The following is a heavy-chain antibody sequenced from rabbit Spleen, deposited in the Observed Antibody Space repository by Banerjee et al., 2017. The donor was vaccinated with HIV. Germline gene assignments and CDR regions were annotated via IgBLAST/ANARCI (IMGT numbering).Heavy chain of an antibody. V-gene: IGHV1S47*01. CDR1: GFDFSSYG. CDR3: VREVAAKFNL. J-gene: IGHJ4*01. CDR2: IDPVFGIT. D-gene: IGHD4-1*01. Sequence: QEQVVESGGGLVQPGGSLKLSCKASGFDFSSYGVSWVRQVPGKGLEWIGYIDPVFGITYYANRVNGRFTISRDNAQNTLFLQLNSLTAADTATYFCVREVAAKFNLWGPGTLVTVS.